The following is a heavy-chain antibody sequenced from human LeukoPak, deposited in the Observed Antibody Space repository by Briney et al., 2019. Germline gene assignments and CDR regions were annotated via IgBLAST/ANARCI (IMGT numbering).Heavy chain of an antibody. D-gene: IGHD4-23*01. Sequence: PSETLSLTCTVSGGSISSYYWSWIRQPAGKGLERMGRIYTSGSTNYNPSLKSRVTMSVDSSKNQFSLKLSSVTAADTAVYYCARHPAQKFGGIGGFDPWGQGTLVTVSS. V-gene: IGHV4-4*07. CDR2: IYTSGST. CDR3: ARHPAQKFGGIGGFDP. CDR1: GGSISSYY. J-gene: IGHJ5*02.